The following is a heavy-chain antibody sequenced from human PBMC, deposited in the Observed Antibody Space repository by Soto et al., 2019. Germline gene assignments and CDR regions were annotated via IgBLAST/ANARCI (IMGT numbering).Heavy chain of an antibody. CDR1: GFTFSGAW. CDR2: IKSKADGETT. J-gene: IGHJ4*02. CDR3: VTDVPNDIYPYDY. Sequence: PGGSLRLSCAASGFTFSGAWMTWVRQAPGKGLEWVGLIKSKADGETTHYAAPVEGRFTISRDDSKSTLSPQMNSLKVEDTAVYYCVTDVPNDIYPYDYWGQGTLVTVSS. V-gene: IGHV3-15*01. D-gene: IGHD3-9*01.